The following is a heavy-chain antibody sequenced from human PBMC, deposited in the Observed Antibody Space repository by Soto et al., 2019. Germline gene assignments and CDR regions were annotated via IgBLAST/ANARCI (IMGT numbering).Heavy chain of an antibody. Sequence: LSLTCAASGFTFSGSAMHWVRQASGKGLEWVGRIRSKANSYATAYAASVKGRFTISRDDSKNTAYLQMNSLKTEDTAVYYCTIIAVAGNWGQGTLVTVSS. V-gene: IGHV3-73*01. CDR2: IRSKANSYAT. CDR3: TIIAVAGN. CDR1: GFTFSGSA. J-gene: IGHJ4*02. D-gene: IGHD6-19*01.